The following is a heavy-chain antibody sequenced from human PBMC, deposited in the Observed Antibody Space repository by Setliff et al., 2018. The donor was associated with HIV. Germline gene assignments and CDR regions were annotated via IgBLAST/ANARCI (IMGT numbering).Heavy chain of an antibody. Sequence: SETLSLTCTVSGGSIKNTDYFWSWIRQPAGKGLEWIGHIYTSGRTNYNPSLKSRVTISVDTSRNQFSLRLSSVTAADTAIYYCARVPTSSWYVTTQRTKEYFHHWGQGTLVTVSS. V-gene: IGHV4-61*09. J-gene: IGHJ1*01. D-gene: IGHD6-13*01. CDR1: GGSIKNTDYF. CDR3: ARVPTSSWYVTTQRTKEYFHH. CDR2: IYTSGRT.